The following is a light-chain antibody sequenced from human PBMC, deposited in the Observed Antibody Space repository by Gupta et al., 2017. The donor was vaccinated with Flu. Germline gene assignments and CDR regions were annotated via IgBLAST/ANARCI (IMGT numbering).Light chain of an antibody. J-gene: IGKJ4*01. CDR3: QQYADYPLT. V-gene: IGKV1D-16*01. CDR2: ATS. CDR1: QNIGTW. Sequence: PSSLSASVGDRVTITCRASQNIGTWLAWYQQRPEKAPKSLISATSTLQSGVPSRFSGSGSGTEFTLTISSLQPEDVATYYCQQYADYPLTFGGGTKVEIK.